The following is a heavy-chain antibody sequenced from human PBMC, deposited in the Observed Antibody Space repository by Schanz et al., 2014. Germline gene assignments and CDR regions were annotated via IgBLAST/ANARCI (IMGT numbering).Heavy chain of an antibody. CDR2: VSRSTPNI. J-gene: IGHJ4*02. CDR1: GFPFSDYF. CDR3: VRDSFFAFDY. D-gene: IGHD3-3*01. V-gene: IGHV3-11*04. Sequence: VHLVDSGGGLVKPGGSLRLSCTASGFPFSDYFMAWIRQPPGRGLEWVSYVSRSTPNIYYADSVKGRFTMSRDNAKNSVFLQMNSLRAEDTAVYYCVRDSFFAFDYWGQGTLVTVSS.